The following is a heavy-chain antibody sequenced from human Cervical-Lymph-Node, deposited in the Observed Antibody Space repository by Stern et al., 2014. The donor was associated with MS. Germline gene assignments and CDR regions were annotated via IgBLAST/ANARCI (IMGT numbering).Heavy chain of an antibody. J-gene: IGHJ4*02. D-gene: IGHD4-17*01. CDR3: ARERMCTVTTSEYYFDY. Sequence: VQLVESGAEVKKPGSSVKVSCKASGGTFSSYAISWVRQAPGQGLEWMGGIIPIFGTANYAQKFQGRVTITADKSTSTAYMELSSLRSEDTAVYYCARERMCTVTTSEYYFDYWGQGTLVTVSS. V-gene: IGHV1-69*06. CDR1: GGTFSSYA. CDR2: IIPIFGTA.